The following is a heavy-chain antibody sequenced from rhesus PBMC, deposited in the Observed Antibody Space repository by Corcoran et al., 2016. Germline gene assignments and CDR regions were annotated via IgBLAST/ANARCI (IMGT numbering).Heavy chain of an antibody. D-gene: IGHD6-13*01. V-gene: IGHV1-198*02. CDR3: ARDGDSSWSYNRFDV. CDR2: TIPRVGIT. J-gene: IGHJ5-1*01. Sequence: QVQLVQSGAEVKKHGASVKVSCKASGFTFGSYAISWVRQAPGQGLEWMVVTIPRVGITNYAEKFQGRVTITADTSTSTAYMELSSLRSEDTAVYYCARDGDSSWSYNRFDVWGAGVLVTVSS. CDR1: GFTFGSYA.